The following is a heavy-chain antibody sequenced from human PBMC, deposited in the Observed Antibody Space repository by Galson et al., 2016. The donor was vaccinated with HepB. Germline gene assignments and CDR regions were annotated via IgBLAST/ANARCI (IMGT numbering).Heavy chain of an antibody. CDR3: ATGGPPTDDY. CDR2: ISNDGINT. V-gene: IGHV3-30*03. D-gene: IGHD1-1*01. Sequence: SLRLSCAASGFTFSTYGMHWVRQAPGKGLEWVGVISNDGINTYHADSVKGRFTTSRDNSKNTLDLQMNSRRAEDTDVYYCATGGPPTDDYWGQGTLVTVSS. CDR1: GFTFSTYG. J-gene: IGHJ4*02.